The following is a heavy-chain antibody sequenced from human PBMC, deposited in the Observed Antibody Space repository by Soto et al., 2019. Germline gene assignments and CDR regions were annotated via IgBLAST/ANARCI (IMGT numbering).Heavy chain of an antibody. Sequence: GESLKISCKGSGYSFTSYCIGWVRQMPGKGLEWMGIIYPGDSDTRYSPSFQGQVTISADKSISTAYLQWSSLKASDTAMYYCARRSGSPVYGMDVWGQGTTVTVAS. V-gene: IGHV5-51*01. J-gene: IGHJ6*02. CDR2: IYPGDSDT. D-gene: IGHD3-10*01. CDR3: ARRSGSPVYGMDV. CDR1: GYSFTSYC.